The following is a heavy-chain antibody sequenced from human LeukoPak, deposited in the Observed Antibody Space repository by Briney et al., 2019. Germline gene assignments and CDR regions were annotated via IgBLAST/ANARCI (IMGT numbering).Heavy chain of an antibody. CDR2: ISGSGGST. CDR1: GFTFSSYA. V-gene: IGHV3-23*01. D-gene: IGHD3-10*01. CDR3: AKDGPGYYGSGSHYTAYPYYFDY. Sequence: RGSLRLSCAASGFTFSSYAMSWVRQAPGKGLEWVSAISGSGGSTYYADSVKGRFTISRDNSKNTLYLQMNSLRAEDTAVYYCAKDGPGYYGSGSHYTAYPYYFDYWGQGTLVTVSS. J-gene: IGHJ4*02.